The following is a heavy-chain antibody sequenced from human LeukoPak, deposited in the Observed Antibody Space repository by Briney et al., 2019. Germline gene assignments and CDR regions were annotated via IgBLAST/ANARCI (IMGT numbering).Heavy chain of an antibody. D-gene: IGHD6-6*01. V-gene: IGHV3-23*01. J-gene: IGHJ4*02. CDR3: ARDRAIAAPDY. CDR1: AFTFTNYA. Sequence: GGSLRLSCSASAFTFTNYAMNWVRQAPGKGLEWVSAISGSGGSTYYADSVKGRFTISRDNAKNSLYLQMNSLRAEDTAVYYCARDRAIAAPDYWGQGTLVTVSS. CDR2: ISGSGGST.